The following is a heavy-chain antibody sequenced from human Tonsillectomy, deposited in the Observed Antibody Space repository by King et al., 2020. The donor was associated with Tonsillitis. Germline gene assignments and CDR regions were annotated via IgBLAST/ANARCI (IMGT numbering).Heavy chain of an antibody. CDR2: INPHTGGT. CDR1: GYTFIGYN. D-gene: IGHD4/OR15-4a*01. J-gene: IGHJ4*02. V-gene: IGHV1-2*02. CDR3: ARDLTSALTSD. Sequence: VQLVESGAEVKKPGASVKVSCKASGYTFIGYNMHWVRQAPGQGLEWMGWINPHTGGTNYEQKFQGRVTMTTDTSISTAYMELSRLRSDDTAMYFCARDLTSALTSDWGQGTLVTVSS.